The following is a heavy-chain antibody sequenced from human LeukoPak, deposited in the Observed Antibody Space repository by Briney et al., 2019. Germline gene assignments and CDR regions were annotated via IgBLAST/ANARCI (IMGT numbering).Heavy chain of an antibody. D-gene: IGHD6-19*01. Sequence: SQTLSLTCAVSGSSISSGGYSWSWIRQPPGKGLEWIGYIYHSGSTYYNPSLKSRVTISVDRSKNQFSLKLSSVTAADTAVYYCARAVIAVVFDAFDIWGQGTMVTVSS. CDR3: ARAVIAVVFDAFDI. CDR1: GSSISSGGYS. CDR2: IYHSGST. J-gene: IGHJ3*02. V-gene: IGHV4-30-2*01.